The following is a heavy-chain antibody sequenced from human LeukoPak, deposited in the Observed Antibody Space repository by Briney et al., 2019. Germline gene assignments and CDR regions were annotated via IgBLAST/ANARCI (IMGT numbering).Heavy chain of an antibody. V-gene: IGHV3-23*01. CDR2: ISGSGGST. CDR1: GFTFSSYA. Sequence: GGSLRLSCAASGFTFSSYAMSWVRQAPGKGLEWVSAISGSGGSTYYADSGKGRFTISRDNSKNTLYLQMNSLRAEDTAVYYCAKDGFIVVVPAAIRGFDPWGQGTLVTVSS. CDR3: AKDGFIVVVPAAIRGFDP. J-gene: IGHJ5*02. D-gene: IGHD2-2*01.